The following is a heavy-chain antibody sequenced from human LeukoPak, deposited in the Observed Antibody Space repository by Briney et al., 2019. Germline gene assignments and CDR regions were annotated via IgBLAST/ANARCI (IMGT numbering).Heavy chain of an antibody. CDR2: IKPDGSEK. V-gene: IGHV3-7*01. Sequence: GGSLRLYCAASGFTFTNFFMTWVRPAPGKGLEWVANIKPDGSEKFYADSVEGRFSISRDNAKNSVYLQMDSLRAEDTAVYYCARNRGPSYWGQGTLVSVSS. CDR3: ARNRGPSY. CDR1: GFTFTNFF. J-gene: IGHJ4*02.